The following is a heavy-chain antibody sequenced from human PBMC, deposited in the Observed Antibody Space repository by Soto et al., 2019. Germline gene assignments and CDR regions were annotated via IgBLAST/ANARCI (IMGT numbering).Heavy chain of an antibody. J-gene: IGHJ4*02. CDR1: GGTFSSYA. CDR2: IIPIFGTA. CDR3: ARSIVVVPAAIERYFDY. D-gene: IGHD2-2*01. Sequence: QVQLVQSGAEVKKPGSSVKVSCTASGGTFSSYAISWVRQAPGQGLEWMGGIIPIFGTANYAQKFQGRVTITADESTSTAYMELSSLRSEDTAVYYCARSIVVVPAAIERYFDYWGQGTLVTVSS. V-gene: IGHV1-69*01.